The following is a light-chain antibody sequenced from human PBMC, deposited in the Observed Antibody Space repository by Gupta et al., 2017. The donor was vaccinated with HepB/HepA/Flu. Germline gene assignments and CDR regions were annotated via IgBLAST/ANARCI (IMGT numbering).Light chain of an antibody. CDR2: AAS. CDR1: QGISSY. V-gene: IGKV1-9*01. Sequence: DIQLTQSPSFLSASVGDRVTITCRASQGISSYLAWYQQKPGKAPKLLIYAASTLQSGVPSRFSGSGSGTEFTLTISSLQPEYFATYYCQQLNSYPRGFTFGPGTKVDIK. J-gene: IGKJ3*01. CDR3: QQLNSYPRGFT.